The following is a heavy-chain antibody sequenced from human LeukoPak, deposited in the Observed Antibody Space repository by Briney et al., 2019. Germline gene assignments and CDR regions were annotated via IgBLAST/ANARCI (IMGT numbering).Heavy chain of an antibody. CDR1: GFTFPNYA. Sequence: TGGSLRLSCAASGFTFPNYAMSWVRQAPGKGLEWVSGINAGGRYSYYADSVKGRFTISRDNSKNTLYLQMNSLRVEDTAVYYCGKELDYGDYLDYWGQGTLVTVSS. J-gene: IGHJ4*02. CDR3: GKELDYGDYLDY. D-gene: IGHD4-17*01. V-gene: IGHV3-23*01. CDR2: INAGGRYS.